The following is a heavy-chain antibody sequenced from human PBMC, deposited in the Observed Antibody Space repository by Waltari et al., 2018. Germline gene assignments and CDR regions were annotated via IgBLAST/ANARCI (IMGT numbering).Heavy chain of an antibody. CDR2: IYYSGST. CDR3: ARLVTVTTPTNYYYYYMDV. V-gene: IGHV4-59*01. Sequence: QVQLQESGSGLVKPSETLSLTCTVSGGSISSYYWSWIRQPPAQGLEWIGYIYYSGSTNYNPSRKSRVTISVDTSKNQFSLKLSSVTAADTAVYYCARLVTVTTPTNYYYYYMDVWGKGTTVTVSS. J-gene: IGHJ6*03. CDR1: GGSISSYY. D-gene: IGHD4-4*01.